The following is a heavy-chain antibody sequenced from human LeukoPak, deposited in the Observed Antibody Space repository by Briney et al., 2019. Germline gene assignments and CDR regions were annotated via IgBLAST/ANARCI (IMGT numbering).Heavy chain of an antibody. D-gene: IGHD3-3*01. J-gene: IGHJ4*02. CDR2: FDPEDGET. CDR3: ASTGSLLRFLEWLLDY. Sequence: ASVKVSCKVSGYTLTELSMHWVRQAPGKGLEWMGGFDPEDGETIYAQKFQGRVTMTEDTSTDTAYMELSRLRSDDTAVYYCASTGSLLRFLEWLLDYWGQGTLVTVSS. V-gene: IGHV1-24*01. CDR1: GYTLTELS.